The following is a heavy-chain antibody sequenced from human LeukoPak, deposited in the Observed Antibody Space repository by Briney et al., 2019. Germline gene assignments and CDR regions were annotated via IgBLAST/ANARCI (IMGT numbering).Heavy chain of an antibody. CDR2: IYTSGST. J-gene: IGHJ3*02. CDR1: GGSISSYY. CDR3: ARVSIAAAGPAFDI. D-gene: IGHD6-13*01. V-gene: IGHV4-4*07. Sequence: SETLSLTCTVSGGSISSYYWSWIRQPAGKGLEWIGRIYTSGSTNYNPSLKSRVTMSVDTSKNQFSLKLSSVTAADTAVYYCARVSIAAAGPAFDIWGQGTMVTVSS.